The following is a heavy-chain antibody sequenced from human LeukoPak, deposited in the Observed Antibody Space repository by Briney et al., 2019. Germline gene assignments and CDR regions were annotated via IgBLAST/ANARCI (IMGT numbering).Heavy chain of an antibody. CDR3: ARDIRSSSWLLLEVARGAFDI. D-gene: IGHD6-13*01. CDR2: FFLKGST. J-gene: IGHJ3*02. V-gene: IGHV4-38-2*02. Sequence: PSETLSLTCTVSGYSITSAYYWGWIRQPPGKGLEWIGSFFLKGSTYYNPSLKSRVTISVDTSKNQFSLKLSSVTAADTAVYYCARDIRSSSWLLLEVARGAFDIWGQGTMVTVSS. CDR1: GYSITSAYY.